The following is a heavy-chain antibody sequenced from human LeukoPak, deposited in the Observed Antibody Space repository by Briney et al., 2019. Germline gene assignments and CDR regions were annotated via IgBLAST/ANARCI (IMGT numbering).Heavy chain of an antibody. D-gene: IGHD1-26*01. Sequence: GGSLRLSCAASGFTFSDYYMTWFRQAPGKGLEWLSYITNSGSTGYYADSVKGRFTISRDNAKNSLYLQMNSLKTEDTAVYYCTTLIDHWGQGTLVTVSS. CDR2: ITNSGSTG. V-gene: IGHV3-11*01. CDR1: GFTFSDYY. CDR3: TTLIDH. J-gene: IGHJ5*02.